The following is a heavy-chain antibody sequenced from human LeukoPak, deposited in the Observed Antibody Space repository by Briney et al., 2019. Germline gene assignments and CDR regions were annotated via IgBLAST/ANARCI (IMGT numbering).Heavy chain of an antibody. CDR2: TYYRSKWEN. D-gene: IGHD3-22*01. CDR3: ARLSFNSSGLVVYYFDY. J-gene: IGHJ4*02. V-gene: IGHV6-1*01. CDR1: GDSVSSNSAA. Sequence: SQTLSLTCAISGDSVSSNSAAWNWIRQSPSRGLEWLGRTYYRSKWENDYALSVKSRITVSPDTSKNQFSLQLNSVTPEDTAVCYCARLSFNSSGLVVYYFDYWGQGTLVTVSS.